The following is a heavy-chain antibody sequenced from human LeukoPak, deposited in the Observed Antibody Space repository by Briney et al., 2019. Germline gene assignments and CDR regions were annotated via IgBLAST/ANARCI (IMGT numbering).Heavy chain of an antibody. V-gene: IGHV3-66*01. CDR3: AREGYCGGDCFLY. Sequence: PGGSLRLSCTASGFTFSNAWMSWVRQAPGKGLEWVSVIYSGGSTDYADSVKGRFTISRDNSKNTLYLEMNSLRAEDTAVYYCAREGYCGGDCFLYWGQGTLVTVSS. CDR1: GFTFSNAW. J-gene: IGHJ4*02. D-gene: IGHD2-21*02. CDR2: IYSGGST.